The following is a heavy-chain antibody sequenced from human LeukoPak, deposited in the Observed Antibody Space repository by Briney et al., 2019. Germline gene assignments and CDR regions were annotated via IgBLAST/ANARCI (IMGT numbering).Heavy chain of an antibody. D-gene: IGHD2-15*01. Sequence: GASGKVSFKATGYTFTGFYIHWVRQAPGQGLEWMGWIYSESGDTNYAQKFQGCVTMNRDTSTRTAYMELSRVTSDDTAVYYCARSAGSAFFDYWGQGTLVTVTS. CDR3: ARSAGSAFFDY. CDR1: GYTFTGFY. CDR2: IYSESGDT. J-gene: IGHJ4*02. V-gene: IGHV1-2*04.